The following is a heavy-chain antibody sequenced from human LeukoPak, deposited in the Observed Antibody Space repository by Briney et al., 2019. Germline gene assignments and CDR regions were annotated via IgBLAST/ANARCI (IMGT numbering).Heavy chain of an antibody. CDR1: GFTFSSYA. D-gene: IGHD2-8*01. CDR2: ISYDGSNK. V-gene: IGHV3-30*04. Sequence: GGSLRLSCAASGFTFSSYAMHWVRQAPGKGLEWVAVISYDGSNKYYADSVKGRFTISRDNSKNTLYLQMNSLRAEDTAVYYCAKEIAGSVYLAQLDYWGQGTLVTVSS. CDR3: AKEIAGSVYLAQLDY. J-gene: IGHJ4*02.